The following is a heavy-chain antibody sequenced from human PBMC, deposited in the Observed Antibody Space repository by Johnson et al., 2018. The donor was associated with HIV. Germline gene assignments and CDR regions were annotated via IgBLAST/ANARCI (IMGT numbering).Heavy chain of an antibody. J-gene: IGHJ3*02. V-gene: IGHV3-30*14. CDR1: GFTFSSYA. CDR3: ARASALDI. Sequence: QVQLVESGGGFVKPGGSLRLSCAASGFTFSSYAIHWVRQAPGRGLEWVAVMSFDETNSYDSDSVDVKGRFTISRDNSRNTLYLQMGSLRPEDMAVYYCARASALDIWGQGTMVTVSS. CDR2: MSFDETNS.